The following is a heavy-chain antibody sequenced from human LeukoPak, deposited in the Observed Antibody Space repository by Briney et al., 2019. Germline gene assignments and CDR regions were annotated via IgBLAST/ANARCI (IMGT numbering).Heavy chain of an antibody. V-gene: IGHV3-11*04. CDR1: GFTFSDFH. Sequence: GGSLRLSCAASGFTFSDFHMSWIRQAPGKGLEWVSYISTSGSTIHYADSVKGRYTISRDNSKNTLYLQMNSLRAEDTAVYYCATVSYGSGSYPHPFDPWGQGTLVSVSS. CDR2: ISTSGSTI. J-gene: IGHJ5*02. CDR3: ATVSYGSGSYPHPFDP. D-gene: IGHD3-10*01.